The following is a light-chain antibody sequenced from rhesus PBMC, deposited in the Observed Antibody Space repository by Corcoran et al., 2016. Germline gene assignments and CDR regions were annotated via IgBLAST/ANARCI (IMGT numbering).Light chain of an antibody. J-gene: IGKJ1*01. CDR2: KAS. CDR3: QQYNSAPT. V-gene: IGKV1-21*01. Sequence: DIQMTQSPSSLSASVGDRGTITCRASQGISSWLAWDPQKPGKAPTLLRYKASSLQSGVPSRFSGSGSGTDFPLPISRLPPEDFATYSCQQYNSAPTFGQGTKVEIK. CDR1: QGISSW.